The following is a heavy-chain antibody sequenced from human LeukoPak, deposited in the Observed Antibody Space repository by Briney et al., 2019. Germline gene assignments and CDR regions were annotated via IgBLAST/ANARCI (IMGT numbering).Heavy chain of an antibody. Sequence: SETLSLTCTVSGGSISSGSDYWSWIRQPAGKGLEWIGRIYTSGSTNYNPSLKCRVTISVDTSKNQFSLKLSSVTAADTAVYYCARAEGLVAFDYWGQGTLVTVSS. CDR3: ARAEGLVAFDY. V-gene: IGHV4-61*02. CDR1: GGSISSGSDY. D-gene: IGHD6-19*01. CDR2: IYTSGST. J-gene: IGHJ4*02.